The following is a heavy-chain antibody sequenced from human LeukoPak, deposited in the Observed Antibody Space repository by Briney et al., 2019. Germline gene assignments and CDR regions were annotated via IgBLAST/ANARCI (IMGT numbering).Heavy chain of an antibody. V-gene: IGHV3-7*01. CDR3: GMRQSLLH. Sequence: PGESLRLSCAASGFTFSSYWRSWVRQAPGKGLEWVANIKEDGSEKYNVDSVKGRFTISRDNAKNSLYLQMNSLRAEDTAVYYCGMRQSLLHWGQGTLVTVSS. J-gene: IGHJ4*02. CDR1: GFTFSSYW. CDR2: IKEDGSEK. D-gene: IGHD2-15*01.